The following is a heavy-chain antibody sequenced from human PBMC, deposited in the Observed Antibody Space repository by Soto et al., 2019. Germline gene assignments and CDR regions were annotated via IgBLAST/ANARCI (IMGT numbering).Heavy chain of an antibody. Sequence: GSMRLSFAASGFTVSSNYMSWVRQAPGKGLEWVSVIYSGGSTYYADSVKGRFTISRDNSKNTLYLQMNSLRAEDTAVYYCARSYRRYSSGWPTFDYWGQGTLVTVSS. J-gene: IGHJ4*02. CDR2: IYSGGST. V-gene: IGHV3-53*01. D-gene: IGHD6-19*01. CDR1: GFTVSSNY. CDR3: ARSYRRYSSGWPTFDY.